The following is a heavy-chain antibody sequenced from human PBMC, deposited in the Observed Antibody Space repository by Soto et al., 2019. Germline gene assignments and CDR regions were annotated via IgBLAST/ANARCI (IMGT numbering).Heavy chain of an antibody. J-gene: IGHJ6*02. CDR3: ARPMVGGYYYYAMDV. CDR2: IDPRDSNT. CDR1: GYSFTSYW. D-gene: IGHD3-10*01. V-gene: IGHV5-10-1*01. Sequence: GESLKISCRGSGYSFTSYWISWVRQMPGKGLEWMGRIDPRDSNTNYSPSLQGHVTISADKSISTAYLQWSSLKASDTAMYYCARPMVGGYYYYAMDVWGQGTTVKSP.